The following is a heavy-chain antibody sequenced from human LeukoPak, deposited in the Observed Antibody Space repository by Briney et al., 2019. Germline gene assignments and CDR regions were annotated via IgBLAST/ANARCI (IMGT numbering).Heavy chain of an antibody. CDR3: ARYLLLRRDYYYYMDV. CDR2: ISGSGGST. J-gene: IGHJ6*03. Sequence: GGSLRLSCAASGFTFSSYAMSWVRQAPGKGLEWVSAISGSGGSTYYADSVKGRFTISRDNSKNTLYLQMNSLRAEETVVYYCARYLLLRRDYYYYMDVWGKGTTVTVSS. V-gene: IGHV3-23*01. D-gene: IGHD2-15*01. CDR1: GFTFSSYA.